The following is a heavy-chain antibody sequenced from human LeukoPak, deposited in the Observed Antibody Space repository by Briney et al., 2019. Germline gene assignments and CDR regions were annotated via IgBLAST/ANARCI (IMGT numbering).Heavy chain of an antibody. CDR2: IVVGSGNT. CDR1: GFTFTSSA. J-gene: IGHJ4*02. Sequence: VKVSCKASGFTFTSSAMQCVRQARGQRLEWIGWIVVGSGNTNYAQKFQERVTITRDMSTSTAYMELSSLRSEDTAVYYCAADGGSTGFDYWGQGTLVAVSS. V-gene: IGHV1-58*02. D-gene: IGHD2-2*01. CDR3: AADGGSTGFDY.